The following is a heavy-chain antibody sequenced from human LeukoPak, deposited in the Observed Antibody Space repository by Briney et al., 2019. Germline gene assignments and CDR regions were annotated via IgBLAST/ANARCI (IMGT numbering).Heavy chain of an antibody. J-gene: IGHJ4*02. CDR2: INHSGST. D-gene: IGHD3-3*01. Sequence: SETLSLTCAVYGGSFSGYYWSWIRQPPGKGLEWIGEINHSGSTNYNPSLKSRVTISVDTSKNQFSLKLSSVTAADTAVYYCARGAYDFWSGYYKDHFDYWGQGTLVTVSS. CDR3: ARGAYDFWSGYYKDHFDY. CDR1: GGSFSGYY. V-gene: IGHV4-34*01.